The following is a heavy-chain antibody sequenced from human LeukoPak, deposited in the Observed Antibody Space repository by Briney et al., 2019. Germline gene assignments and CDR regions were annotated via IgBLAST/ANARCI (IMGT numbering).Heavy chain of an antibody. CDR1: GGSISSGGYY. J-gene: IGHJ4*02. V-gene: IGHV4-31*03. Sequence: SETLSPTCTVSGGSISSGGYYWNWIRQHPGKGLEWIGYIYYSGSTYYNPSLKSRVTISVDTSKNQFSLKLSSVTAADTAVYYCARGGNYDSSYFDYWGQGTLVTVSS. CDR2: IYYSGST. D-gene: IGHD3-22*01. CDR3: ARGGNYDSSYFDY.